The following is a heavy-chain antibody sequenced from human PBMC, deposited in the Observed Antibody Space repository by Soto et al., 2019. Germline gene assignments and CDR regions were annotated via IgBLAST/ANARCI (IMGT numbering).Heavy chain of an antibody. Sequence: QVQLVQSGAEVKKPGSSVKVSCKASGGTFSSYAISWVRQAPGQGLEWMGGIIPIFGTANYAQKFQGRVTITADESTSTAYVELSSLRSEDTAVYYCASSGVRNSPYWYFDLWGRGTLVTVSS. CDR1: GGTFSSYA. D-gene: IGHD3-10*01. V-gene: IGHV1-69*01. CDR3: ASSGVRNSPYWYFDL. CDR2: IIPIFGTA. J-gene: IGHJ2*01.